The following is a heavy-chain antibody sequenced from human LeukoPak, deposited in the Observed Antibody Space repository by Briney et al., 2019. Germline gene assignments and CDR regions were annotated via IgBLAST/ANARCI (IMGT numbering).Heavy chain of an antibody. V-gene: IGHV1-69*05. CDR1: GGTFSSYA. D-gene: IGHD4-23*01. CDR2: IIPIFGTA. J-gene: IGHJ3*02. CDR3: ARAPLHYGGNSWGAFDI. Sequence: ASVKVSCKGSGGTFSSYAISWVRQAPGQGLEWMGGIIPIFGTANYAQKFQGRVTITTDESTSTAYMELSSLRSEDTAVYYCARAPLHYGGNSWGAFDIWGQGTMVTVSS.